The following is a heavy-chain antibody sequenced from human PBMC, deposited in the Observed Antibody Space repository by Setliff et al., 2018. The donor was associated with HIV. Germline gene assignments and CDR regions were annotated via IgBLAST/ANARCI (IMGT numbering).Heavy chain of an antibody. CDR2: IYIRGT. CDR3: ASFFGDYGY. CDR1: GGAMNNNY. J-gene: IGHJ4*01. V-gene: IGHV4-4*07. Sequence: SETLSLTCTVSGGAMNNNYWSWIRQPAGKGLEWIGRIYIRGTNYNPSLKTRLTMSLDTSSNQFSLNLNSVTAADTAVYYCASFFGDYGYWGHGTQVTVSS. D-gene: IGHD3-10*01.